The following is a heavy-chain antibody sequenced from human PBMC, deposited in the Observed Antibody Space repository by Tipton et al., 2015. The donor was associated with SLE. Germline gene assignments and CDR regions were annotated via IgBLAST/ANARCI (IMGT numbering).Heavy chain of an antibody. Sequence: TLSLTCAVSGGSISSGGYSWSWIRQPPGKGLEWIGYIYHSGSTYYNPSLKSRVTISVDTSKNQFSLKLSSVTAADTAVYYCARGLRQLAHYYYYYMDVWGKGTTVTVSS. CDR3: ARGLRQLAHYYYYYMDV. CDR1: GGSISSGGYS. V-gene: IGHV4-30-2*01. CDR2: IYHSGST. J-gene: IGHJ6*03. D-gene: IGHD6-13*01.